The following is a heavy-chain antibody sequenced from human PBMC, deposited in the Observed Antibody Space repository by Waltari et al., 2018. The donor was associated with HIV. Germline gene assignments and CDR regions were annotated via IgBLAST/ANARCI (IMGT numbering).Heavy chain of an antibody. D-gene: IGHD3-22*01. CDR2: SNPSSGGT. V-gene: IGHV1-2*02. Sequence: QVQLVQSGAEVLMPGASVKVSCQASGYTYTGYDIHSVRQSPVHGMDWSNPSSGGTTYAQKLQSLPTQTTKTSISTAHVELSSLVSVGTVMYYCAIAGTYYDKSVYYYAGDINTCGHRTMVTVSS. CDR3: AIAGTYYDKSVYYYAGDINT. J-gene: IGHJ3*02. CDR1: GYTYTGYD.